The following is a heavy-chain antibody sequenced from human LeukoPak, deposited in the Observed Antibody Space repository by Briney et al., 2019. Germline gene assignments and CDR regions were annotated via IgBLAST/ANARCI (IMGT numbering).Heavy chain of an antibody. Sequence: PGGSLRLSCAASGFTFSSYSMNWVRQAPGKGLEWVSSISSSSSYIYYADSVKGRFTISRDNAKNSLYLQMNSLRGEDTAVYYCAGIGDSPDAFDIWGQGTMVTVSS. V-gene: IGHV3-21*01. CDR2: ISSSSSYI. D-gene: IGHD3-10*01. CDR3: AGIGDSPDAFDI. J-gene: IGHJ3*02. CDR1: GFTFSSYS.